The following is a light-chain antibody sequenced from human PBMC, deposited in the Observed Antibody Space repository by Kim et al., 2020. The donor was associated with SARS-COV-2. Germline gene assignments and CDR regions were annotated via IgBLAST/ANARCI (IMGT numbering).Light chain of an antibody. J-gene: IGKJ1*01. CDR2: GAS. V-gene: IGKV3-15*01. CDR1: SSVSSN. Sequence: EIVMMQSPAILSVSPGERAALSCRANSSVSSNLAWYQQKPGQAPRLLIYGASTRASGIPPRFSGSGFGTEFTLTISSLQSEDFAVYYCQHYHNWPPWTFGEGTKVDIK. CDR3: QHYHNWPPWT.